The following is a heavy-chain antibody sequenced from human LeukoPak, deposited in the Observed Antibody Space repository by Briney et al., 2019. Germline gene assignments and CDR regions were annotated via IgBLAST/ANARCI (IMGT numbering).Heavy chain of an antibody. D-gene: IGHD3-10*01. CDR2: ITKQSDYV. J-gene: IGHJ4*02. Sequence: GGSLRLSCAASGFRLSDFNMNWVRQAPGKGLEWVSSITKQSDYVYYADSVTGRFTISRDNAQNSLFLRMNSLRADDTAVYYCARDRASVNRGVIVPRVGRYFDSWGLGTLVSVSS. CDR3: ARDRASVNRGVIVPRVGRYFDS. CDR1: GFRLSDFN. V-gene: IGHV3-21*01.